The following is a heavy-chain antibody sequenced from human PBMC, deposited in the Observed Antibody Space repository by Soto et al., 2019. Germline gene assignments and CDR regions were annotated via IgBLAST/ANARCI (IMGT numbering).Heavy chain of an antibody. V-gene: IGHV4-31*03. CDR2: IYYSGST. CDR1: GGSISSGGYY. J-gene: IGHJ6*02. Sequence: SETLSLTCTVSGGSISSGGYYWSWIRQHPGKGLEWIGYIYYSGSTYYNPSLKSRVTISVDTSKNQFSLKLSSVTAADTAVYYCARDSAGYCSSTSCLEPYYYYGMDVWGQGTTVTVSS. D-gene: IGHD2-2*01. CDR3: ARDSAGYCSSTSCLEPYYYYGMDV.